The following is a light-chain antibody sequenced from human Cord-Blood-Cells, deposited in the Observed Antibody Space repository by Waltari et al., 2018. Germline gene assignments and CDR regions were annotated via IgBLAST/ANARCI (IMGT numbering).Light chain of an antibody. J-gene: IGLJ2*01. CDR2: SNK. CDR3: AAWDDSLNGVV. Sequence: QSVLTQPPSASGTPGQRVTISCSGSSSNIGSNTVNWYQQLPGTAPKLLIYSNKPRPSGGPDRFSGSKSGTSASLAISGLQSEDEADYYCAAWDDSLNGVVFGGGTKLTVL. CDR1: SSNIGSNT. V-gene: IGLV1-44*01.